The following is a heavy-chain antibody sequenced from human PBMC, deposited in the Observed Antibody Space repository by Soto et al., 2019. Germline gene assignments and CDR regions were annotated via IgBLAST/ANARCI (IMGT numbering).Heavy chain of an antibody. CDR1: GFTFGDYA. V-gene: IGHV3-49*03. J-gene: IGHJ4*02. D-gene: IGHD6-13*01. CDR3: TRVAYSSTWYFDF. CDR2: IRSEAYGGTT. Sequence: GGSLRLSCTASGFTFGDYAMSWYCQAPGKGLEWVGFIRSEAYGGTTEYAASVKGRFTISRDDSKSIAYLQMNSLKTEDTAVYYCTRVAYSSTWYFDFWGQGTLVTVSS.